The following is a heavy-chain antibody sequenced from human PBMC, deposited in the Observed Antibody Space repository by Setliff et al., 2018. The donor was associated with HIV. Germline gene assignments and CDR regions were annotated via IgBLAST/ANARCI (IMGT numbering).Heavy chain of an antibody. Sequence: KPSETLSLTCTVSGGSLISHYWSWIRQPPGKGLEWIGYIYYSGSTNYNPSLKSRVTISVDTSKNQFSLKLSSVTAADTAVYYCARAGKADFWTLYYYMDVWGKGTTVTVSS. J-gene: IGHJ6*03. CDR3: ARAGKADFWTLYYYMDV. CDR2: IYYSGST. CDR1: GGSLISHY. D-gene: IGHD3-3*01. V-gene: IGHV4-59*11.